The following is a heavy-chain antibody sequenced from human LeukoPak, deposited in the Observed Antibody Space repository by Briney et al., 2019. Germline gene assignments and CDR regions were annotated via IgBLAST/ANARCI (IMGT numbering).Heavy chain of an antibody. CDR2: SSLSLIQ. V-gene: IGHV1-69*01. CDR1: GGTFNSLL. CDR3: ARARGDNYYYYYMDV. J-gene: IGHJ6*03. D-gene: IGHD3-16*01. Sequence: SVKVSCKASGGTFNSLLLTGCDRPLDKGLSGWEESSLSLIQQTTHRSSRAEFRDTVTITADESTSTAYKELSSLRFEHTAAYYCARARGDNYYYYYMDVWGKGTTVTVSS.